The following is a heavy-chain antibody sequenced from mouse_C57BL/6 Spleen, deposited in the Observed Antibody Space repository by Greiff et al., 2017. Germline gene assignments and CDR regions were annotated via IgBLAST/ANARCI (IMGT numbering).Heavy chain of an antibody. J-gene: IGHJ2*01. CDR2: IHPNSGST. CDR3: ARDYYGSSGDYFDY. CDR1: GYTFTSYW. Sequence: QVQLQQSGAELVKPGASVKLSCKASGYTFTSYWMHWVKQRPGQGLEWIGMIHPNSGSTNYNEKFKSKATLTVDKSSSTAYMQLSSLTSEDSAVYYCARDYYGSSGDYFDYWGQGTTLTVSS. V-gene: IGHV1-64*01. D-gene: IGHD1-1*01.